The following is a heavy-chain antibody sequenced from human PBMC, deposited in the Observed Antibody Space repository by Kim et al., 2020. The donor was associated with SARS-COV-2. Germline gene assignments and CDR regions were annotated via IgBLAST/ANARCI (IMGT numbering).Heavy chain of an antibody. D-gene: IGHD3-10*01. CDR2: IGGSAGST. Sequence: GGSLRLSCAASGFAFSSFALRWVRQAPGKGLEWVSAIGGSAGSTNYADSVKGRFTISRDNSKNTLYLQMNSLRADDTAVYYCAKNCYGSGSSDYWGQGTLVTVSS. CDR1: GFAFSSFA. CDR3: AKNCYGSGSSDY. V-gene: IGHV3-23*01. J-gene: IGHJ4*02.